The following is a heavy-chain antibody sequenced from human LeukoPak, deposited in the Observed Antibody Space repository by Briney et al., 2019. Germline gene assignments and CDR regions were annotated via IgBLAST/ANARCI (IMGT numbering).Heavy chain of an antibody. Sequence: SETLSLTCTVSGGSISSGSYYWSWIRQPAGKGLEWIGRIYTSGSTNYNPSLKSRVTISVNTSKNQFSLKLSSVTAADTAVYYCARDYPLVYCSSTSCPGAYYYMDVWGKGTTVTVSS. CDR3: ARDYPLVYCSSTSCPGAYYYMDV. J-gene: IGHJ6*03. V-gene: IGHV4-61*02. CDR2: IYTSGST. CDR1: GGSISSGSYY. D-gene: IGHD2-2*01.